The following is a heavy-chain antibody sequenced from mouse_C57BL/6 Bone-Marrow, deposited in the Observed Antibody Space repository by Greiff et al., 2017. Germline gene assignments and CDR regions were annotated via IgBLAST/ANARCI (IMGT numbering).Heavy chain of an antibody. CDR2: IYPRSGNT. J-gene: IGHJ4*01. Sequence: QVQLQQPGAELVKPGASVKLSCKASGYTFTSYWMHWVKQRTGQGLEWIGEIYPRSGNTYYNEKFKGKATLTADKSSSTAYMELRSLTSEDSAVYFCARMRYFYAMDYWGQGTSVTVSS. CDR3: ARMRYFYAMDY. CDR1: GYTFTSYW. V-gene: IGHV1-81*01.